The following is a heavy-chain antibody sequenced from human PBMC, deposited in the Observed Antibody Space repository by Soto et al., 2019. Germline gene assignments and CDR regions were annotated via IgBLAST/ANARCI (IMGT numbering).Heavy chain of an antibody. D-gene: IGHD2-15*01. V-gene: IGHV3-64D*06. Sequence: GGSLRLSCSASGFTFSSYAMHWVRQAPGKGLEYVSAISSNGGSTYYADSVKGRFTISRDNSKNTLYLQMSSLRAEDTAVYYCVRVVVAATRWFDPWGQGTLVTVSS. CDR1: GFTFSSYA. CDR3: VRVVVAATRWFDP. CDR2: ISSNGGST. J-gene: IGHJ5*02.